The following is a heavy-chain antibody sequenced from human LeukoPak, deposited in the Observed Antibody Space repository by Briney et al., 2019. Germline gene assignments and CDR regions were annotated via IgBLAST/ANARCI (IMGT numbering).Heavy chain of an antibody. Sequence: LKISCKGSGYSFTSYWIGWVRQMPGKGLEWMGIIYPRDSDTRYSPSFQGQVTISADKSISTAYLQWSSLKASDTAMYYCARQDAGTYYYDSSGYAAFDYWGQGTLVTVS. J-gene: IGHJ4*02. D-gene: IGHD3-22*01. CDR3: ARQDAGTYYYDSSGYAAFDY. CDR2: IYPRDSDT. V-gene: IGHV5-51*01. CDR1: GYSFTSYW.